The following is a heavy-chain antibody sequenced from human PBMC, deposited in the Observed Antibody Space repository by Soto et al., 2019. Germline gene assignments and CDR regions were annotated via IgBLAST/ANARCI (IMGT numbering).Heavy chain of an antibody. CDR3: ARDLAAGDY. CDR1: GYTFKNYY. Sequence: QVQLVQSGAEVKKPGASVKISCKASGYTFKNYYIHWVRQAPGQGLEWMAIINPTGGSTNYAQRFQCRVTLTMDTSTTTVYMVLSSLRFEDSAVYYCARDLAAGDYWGQGTLVTVSS. J-gene: IGHJ4*02. V-gene: IGHV1-46*02. CDR2: INPTGGST. D-gene: IGHD6-13*01.